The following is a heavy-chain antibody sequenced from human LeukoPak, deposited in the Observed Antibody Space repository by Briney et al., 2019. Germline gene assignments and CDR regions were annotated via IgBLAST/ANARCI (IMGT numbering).Heavy chain of an antibody. V-gene: IGHV1-18*01. Sequence: ASVKASCKASGYTFTSYGISWVRQAPGQGLEWMGWISAYNGNTNYAQKLQGRVTMTTDTSTSTAYMELRSLRSDDTAVYYCARLLFTVTSRDLDYWGQGTLVTVSS. CDR2: ISAYNGNT. J-gene: IGHJ4*02. CDR1: GYTFTSYG. D-gene: IGHD4-17*01. CDR3: ARLLFTVTSRDLDY.